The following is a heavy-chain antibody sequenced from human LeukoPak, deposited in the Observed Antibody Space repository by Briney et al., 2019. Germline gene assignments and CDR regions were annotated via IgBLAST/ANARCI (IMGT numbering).Heavy chain of an antibody. V-gene: IGHV5-51*01. CDR1: GYSFTTHW. CDR2: IYPGDSDT. Sequence: GESLRISCKGSGYSFTTHWIGWVRQMPGKGLEWMGIIYPGDSDTRYSPSFQGQVTISADKSISTAYLQWSSLKASDTAMYYCARHPNFYGSGRYFDYWGQGTLVTVSS. CDR3: ARHPNFYGSGRYFDY. D-gene: IGHD3-10*01. J-gene: IGHJ4*02.